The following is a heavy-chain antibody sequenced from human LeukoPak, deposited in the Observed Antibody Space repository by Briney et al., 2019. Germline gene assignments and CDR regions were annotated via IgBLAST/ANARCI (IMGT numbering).Heavy chain of an antibody. CDR1: GFTFSNAW. Sequence: GGSLRPSCAASGFTFSNAWMSWVRQAPGKGLEWVGRIKSKTDGGTTDYAAPVKGRFTISRDDSKNTLYLQMNSLKTEDTAVYYCTTDLRGYCGGDCQPFYWGQGTLVTVSS. D-gene: IGHD2-21*02. CDR3: TTDLRGYCGGDCQPFY. V-gene: IGHV3-15*01. J-gene: IGHJ4*02. CDR2: IKSKTDGGTT.